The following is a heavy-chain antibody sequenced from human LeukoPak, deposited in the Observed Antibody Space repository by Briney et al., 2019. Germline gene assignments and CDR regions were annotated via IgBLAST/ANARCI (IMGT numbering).Heavy chain of an antibody. V-gene: IGHV3-7*03. J-gene: IGHJ4*02. Sequence: GGSLRLSCAASGFTFSSYWMSWVRQAPGKGMEWVANIKQDGSEKYYVDSVKGRFTISRDNAKNSLYLQMNSLRAEDTAVYYCAAGRPYSLLDYWGQGTLVTVSS. CDR1: GFTFSSYW. D-gene: IGHD6-6*01. CDR3: AAGRPYSLLDY. CDR2: IKQDGSEK.